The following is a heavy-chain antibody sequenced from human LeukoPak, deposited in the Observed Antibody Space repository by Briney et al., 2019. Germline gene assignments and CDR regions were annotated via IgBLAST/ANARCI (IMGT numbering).Heavy chain of an antibody. CDR3: AKRFLTYYFMDV. CDR2: ISSSAGNT. V-gene: IGHV3-23*01. J-gene: IGHJ6*03. D-gene: IGHD2/OR15-2a*01. CDR1: GFTFSSYA. Sequence: GGSLRLSCAASGFTFSSYAMSWVRQAPGKGLEWVSAISSSAGNTYYADSVKGRFTISRDNAKNTLYLQMNSLRAEDTAVYYCAKRFLTYYFMDVWGKGTTVSVSS.